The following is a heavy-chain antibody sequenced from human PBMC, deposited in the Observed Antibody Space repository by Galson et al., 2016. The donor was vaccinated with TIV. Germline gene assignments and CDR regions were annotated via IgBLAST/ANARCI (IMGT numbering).Heavy chain of an antibody. CDR1: GYSITSGYY. J-gene: IGHJ6*01. CDR3: MREGSTVTMHHYFGVDV. D-gene: IGHD4-17*01. Sequence: QVQLQESGPGLVKPSETLSLTCAVSGYSITSGYYWGWIRQPPGKGLEWIGSMYYSGITYSNPSLKSGLTISLDTSQNQISLKLSSVTAADTAVYYCMREGSTVTMHHYFGVDVWGQGTTVIVSS. CDR2: MYYSGIT. V-gene: IGHV4-38-2*02.